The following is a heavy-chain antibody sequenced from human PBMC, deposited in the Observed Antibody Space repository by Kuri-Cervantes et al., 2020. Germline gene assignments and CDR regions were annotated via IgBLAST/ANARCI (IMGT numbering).Heavy chain of an antibody. D-gene: IGHD4-17*01. Sequence: GESLKISCAASGFTFSSYWMSWVRQAPGKGLEWVANIKQDGSEKYYVDSVKGRFTISRDIAKNSLYLQMSSLRAEDTAVYYCARDGPHYGDYEVLWGQGTLVTVSS. CDR2: IKQDGSEK. J-gene: IGHJ4*02. CDR1: GFTFSSYW. CDR3: ARDGPHYGDYEVL. V-gene: IGHV3-7*01.